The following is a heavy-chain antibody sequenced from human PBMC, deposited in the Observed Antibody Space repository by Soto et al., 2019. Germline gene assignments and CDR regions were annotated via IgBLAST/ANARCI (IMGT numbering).Heavy chain of an antibody. D-gene: IGHD2-21*01. J-gene: IGHJ5*02. CDR2: IYVTGAV. CDR1: GAALNSGNYY. V-gene: IGHV4-31*02. Sequence: SETLSLTCSVSGAALNSGNYYWGWIRQVPGKGLEWIGHIYVTGAVDYNPSLRDRITISQDTSERQFSLNLRLVTAADTAVYYCARLRIATNNYKWFDPWGQGTLVTVSS. CDR3: ARLRIATNNYKWFDP.